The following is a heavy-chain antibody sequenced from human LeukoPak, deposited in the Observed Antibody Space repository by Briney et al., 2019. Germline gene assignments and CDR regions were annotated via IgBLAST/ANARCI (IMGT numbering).Heavy chain of an antibody. Sequence: SQTLSLTCTVSGGSISSGSYYWSWIRQPAGKGLEWIGRIYTSGSTNYNPSLKSRVTISVDTSKNQFSLKLSSVTAADTAVYYCATDNGGYSGSYTGTWGQGTLVTVSS. D-gene: IGHD1-26*01. CDR1: GGSISSGSYY. V-gene: IGHV4-61*02. J-gene: IGHJ5*02. CDR2: IYTSGST. CDR3: ATDNGGYSGSYTGT.